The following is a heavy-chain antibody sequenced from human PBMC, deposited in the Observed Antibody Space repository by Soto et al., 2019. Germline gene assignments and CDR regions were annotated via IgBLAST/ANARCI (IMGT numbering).Heavy chain of an antibody. CDR3: ARDYRYSSEGGFDY. D-gene: IGHD3-16*02. CDR1: GYTFTNFA. V-gene: IGHV1-18*01. Sequence: QVQLVQSGAEVKKPGASVKVSCKASGYTFTNFAISWVRQAPGQGLEWLGWISAYNGNTNYAEKLQGRVTMTTDTSTSTAYMELRSRRSDDPAVYYCARDYRYSSEGGFDYWGQGTLVTVSS. CDR2: ISAYNGNT. J-gene: IGHJ4*02.